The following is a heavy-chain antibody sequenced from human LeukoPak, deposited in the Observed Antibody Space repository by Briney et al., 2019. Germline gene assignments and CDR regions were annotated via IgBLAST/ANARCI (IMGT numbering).Heavy chain of an antibody. D-gene: IGHD1-26*01. CDR1: GGSFSGYY. V-gene: IGHV4-34*01. CDR2: INHSGST. CDR3: ARGLIVGAKKFDY. Sequence: SETLSLTCAVYGGSFSGYYWSWIRQPPGKGLEWIGEINHSGSTNYNPSLKSRVTISVDTSKNQFSLKLSSVTAADTAVYYCARGLIVGAKKFDYWGQGTLVTVSS. J-gene: IGHJ4*02.